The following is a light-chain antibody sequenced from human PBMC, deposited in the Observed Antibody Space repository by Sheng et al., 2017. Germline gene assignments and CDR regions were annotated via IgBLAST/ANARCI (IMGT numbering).Light chain of an antibody. Sequence: EIVMTQSPATLSVSPGERVTLSCRASQSVSSNLAWYQQKPGQAPRLLIYGASTRATDIPARFSGSGSGTDFTLTISSLQSEDFAVYYCQQYDNWPPYTFGQGTNLEIK. J-gene: IGKJ2*01. V-gene: IGKV3-15*01. CDR3: QQYDNWPPYT. CDR1: QSVSSN. CDR2: GAS.